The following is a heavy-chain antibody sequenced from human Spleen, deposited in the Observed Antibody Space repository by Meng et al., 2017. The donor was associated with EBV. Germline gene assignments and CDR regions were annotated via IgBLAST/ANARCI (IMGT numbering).Heavy chain of an antibody. J-gene: IGHJ5*02. V-gene: IGHV3-30*03. CDR2: ISYDGTNK. Sequence: QVGLVQSGGGVVQPGRSLGLSCAASGFTFSNYGMHWVRQAPGEGLEWVAVISYDGTNKYYADSVKGRFTISRDNSKNTLYLQMNSLTGEDTAVYYCARDLSGRFDPWGQGTLVTVSS. CDR1: GFTFSNYG. CDR3: ARDLSGRFDP. D-gene: IGHD1-14*01.